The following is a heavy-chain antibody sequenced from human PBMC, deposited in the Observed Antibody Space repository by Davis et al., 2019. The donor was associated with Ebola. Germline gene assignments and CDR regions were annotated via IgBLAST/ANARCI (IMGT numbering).Heavy chain of an antibody. D-gene: IGHD6-19*01. CDR1: GFTFSSYS. CDR2: ISSSSSYI. J-gene: IGHJ4*02. Sequence: PGGSLRLSCAASGFTFSSYSMNWVRQAPGKGLEWVSSISSSSSYIYYADSVKGRFTISRDNAKNSLYLQMNSLRAEDTAVYYCARAYQWLADFDYWGQGTLVTVSS. V-gene: IGHV3-21*01. CDR3: ARAYQWLADFDY.